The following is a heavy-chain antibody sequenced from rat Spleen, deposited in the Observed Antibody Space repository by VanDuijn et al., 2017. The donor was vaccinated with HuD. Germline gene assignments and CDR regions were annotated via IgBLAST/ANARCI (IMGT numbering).Heavy chain of an antibody. V-gene: IGHV2-43*01. CDR2: IWTGGST. CDR3: VRHDYYFDY. CDR1: GFSLTSYH. Sequence: QVQLKESGPGLVQPSQTLSLTCTVSGFSLTSYHVSWVRQPPGKGLEWMGVIWTGGSTDYNSTLKSRLSISRDTSKNQVFLKMNSLQIDDTGTYYCVRHDYYFDYWGQGVMVTVSS. D-gene: IGHD1-6*01. J-gene: IGHJ2*01.